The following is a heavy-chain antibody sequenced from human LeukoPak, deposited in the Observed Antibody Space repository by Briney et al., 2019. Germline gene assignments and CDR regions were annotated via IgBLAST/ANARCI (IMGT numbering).Heavy chain of an antibody. J-gene: IGHJ6*02. Sequence: GGSLRLSCAASGFTFSASPIHWVRRASDRGLEGVGRIRSKPYDYATAFAESVIGRFTISRDDSENTAYRKINTLKTEDTAAYYCARRVGDSYPYGLDVWGQGTPVTVSS. D-gene: IGHD1-26*01. CDR1: GFTFSASP. V-gene: IGHV3-73*01. CDR2: IRSKPYDYAT. CDR3: ARRVGDSYPYGLDV.